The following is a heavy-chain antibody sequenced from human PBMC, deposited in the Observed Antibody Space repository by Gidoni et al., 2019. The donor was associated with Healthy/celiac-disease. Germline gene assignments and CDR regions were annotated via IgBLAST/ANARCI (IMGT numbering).Heavy chain of an antibody. V-gene: IGHV4-39*01. CDR2: IYYSGST. J-gene: IGHJ5*02. Sequence: QLQLQESGPGLVKPSETLSLTCPVSAGSLSSSSSYWGWLRPPPGKGLEWIGSIYYSGSTYYNPSLKSRVTISVDTSKNQFSLKLSSVTAADTAVYYCARATIFGVVPNNWFDPWGQGTLVTVSS. D-gene: IGHD3-3*01. CDR3: ARATIFGVVPNNWFDP. CDR1: AGSLSSSSSY.